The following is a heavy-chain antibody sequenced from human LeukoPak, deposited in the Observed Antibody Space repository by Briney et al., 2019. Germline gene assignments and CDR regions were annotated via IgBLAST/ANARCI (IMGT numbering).Heavy chain of an antibody. CDR3: AKRSARPKPFDC. CDR1: GFTFSNYG. J-gene: IGHJ4*02. Sequence: GGSLRLSCAGSGFTFSNYGMSWVRQAPGKGLEWVSAIDGGGVNTLYADSVKGRFTISRDNSKNTVYLQMNSLSAEDTAIYYCAKRSARPKPFDCWGQGTLVTVSS. V-gene: IGHV3-23*01. D-gene: IGHD6-25*01. CDR2: IDGGGVNT.